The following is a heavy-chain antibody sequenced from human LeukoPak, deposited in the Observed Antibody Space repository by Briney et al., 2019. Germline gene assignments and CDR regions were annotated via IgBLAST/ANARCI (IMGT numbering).Heavy chain of an antibody. V-gene: IGHV3-30*02. CDR3: AKRESPELRFSDY. D-gene: IGHD3-3*01. CDR2: IRYDGSNK. CDR1: GFTFSSYG. Sequence: GGSLRLSCAASGFTFSSYGMHWVRQATGKGLEWVAFIRYDGSNKYYGDSVKGRFTISRDNSKNTLYLQMNSLRAEDTAVYYCAKRESPELRFSDYWGQGTLVTVSS. J-gene: IGHJ4*02.